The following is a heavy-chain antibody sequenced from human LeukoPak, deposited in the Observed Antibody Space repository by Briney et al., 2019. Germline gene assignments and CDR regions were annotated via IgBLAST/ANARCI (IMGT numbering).Heavy chain of an antibody. J-gene: IGHJ4*02. D-gene: IGHD4/OR15-4a*01. CDR1: RGSISPDH. Sequence: SETLSLTCTVSRGSISPDHCAWIRQPPGKGLELIGYIFYTGRARYNPSLEGRATLTVDMSKNQVSLKLRSVTAADTATYYCARLVDGANTRVDSWGQGTLVTVSS. V-gene: IGHV4-59*08. CDR3: ARLVDGANTRVDS. CDR2: IFYTGRA.